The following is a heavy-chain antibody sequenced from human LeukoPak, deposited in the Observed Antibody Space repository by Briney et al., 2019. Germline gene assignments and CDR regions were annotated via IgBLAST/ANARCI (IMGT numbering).Heavy chain of an antibody. Sequence: SGGSLRLSCAASGFTFSSYGMHWVRQAPGKGLEWVAFIRYGGSNKYYADSVKGRFTISRDNSKNTLYLQMNSLRAEDTAVYYCAKDRRITMVRGVRNYGMDVWGQGTTVTVSS. CDR3: AKDRRITMVRGVRNYGMDV. V-gene: IGHV3-30*02. J-gene: IGHJ6*02. CDR1: GFTFSSYG. D-gene: IGHD3-10*01. CDR2: IRYGGSNK.